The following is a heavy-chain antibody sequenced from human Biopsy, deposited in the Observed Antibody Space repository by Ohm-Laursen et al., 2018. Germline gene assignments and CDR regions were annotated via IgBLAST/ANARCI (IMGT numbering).Heavy chain of an antibody. Sequence: SLRLSCAASGFTFNNYGMQWVRQAPGKGLEWVAFIFYDGSNTYYADSVKGRFTISRDNSRDTLYLQMNSLRAEDTAVYYCAKDRYNYTPIGGFSMDVWGQGTTVTVSS. J-gene: IGHJ6*02. V-gene: IGHV3-30*18. D-gene: IGHD5-18*01. CDR1: GFTFNNYG. CDR3: AKDRYNYTPIGGFSMDV. CDR2: IFYDGSNT.